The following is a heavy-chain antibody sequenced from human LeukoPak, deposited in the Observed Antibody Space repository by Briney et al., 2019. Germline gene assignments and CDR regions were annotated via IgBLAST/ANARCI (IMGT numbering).Heavy chain of an antibody. CDR2: IKKDGSEK. D-gene: IGHD3-22*01. J-gene: IGHJ4*02. CDR3: ARGGEGYDSSGYYFWYFDY. CDR1: GLTFNSYS. V-gene: IGHV3-7*01. Sequence: PGGSLRLSCAASGLTFNSYSMSWVRQAPGKGLGWVANIKKDGSEKYYVDSVKGRFTISRDNAKNSLYLQMNSLRAEDTAVYYCARGGEGYDSSGYYFWYFDYWGQGTLVTVSS.